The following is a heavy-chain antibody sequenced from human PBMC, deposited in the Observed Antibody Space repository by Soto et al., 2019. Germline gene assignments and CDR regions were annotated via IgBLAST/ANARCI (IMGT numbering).Heavy chain of an antibody. D-gene: IGHD3-22*01. CDR2: IDPSDSYS. CDR1: EYSFTSYW. CDR3: ARQTAYYDGSGYYVY. J-gene: IGHJ4*02. Sequence: EVQLVQSGAEVKKPGESLRISCKGSEYSFTSYWITWVRQMPGKGLEWMGRIDPSDSYSNYSPSFQGHVTISADKSISTAYLQWSSLKASDTAMYYCARQTAYYDGSGYYVYWGQGTLVTVSS. V-gene: IGHV5-10-1*03.